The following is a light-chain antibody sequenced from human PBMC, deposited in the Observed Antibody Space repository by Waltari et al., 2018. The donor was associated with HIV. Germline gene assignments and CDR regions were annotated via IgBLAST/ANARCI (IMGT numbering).Light chain of an antibody. Sequence: QPVLTQPRSASASLGASVTLPCTLRRGYRAYKVDWYQQRPGKGPRFVMRVGTGGIVESKGDGIPDRFSVLGSGLNRYLSINNIQEEDESDYHCGADHGSGSNFVYVFGTGTKVTVL. V-gene: IGLV9-49*01. J-gene: IGLJ1*01. CDR1: RGYRAYK. CDR3: GADHGSGSNFVYV. CDR2: VGTGGIVE.